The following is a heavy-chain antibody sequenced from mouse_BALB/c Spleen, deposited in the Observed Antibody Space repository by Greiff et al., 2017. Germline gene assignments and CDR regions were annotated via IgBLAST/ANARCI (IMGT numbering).Heavy chain of an antibody. CDR2: IWGDGST. D-gene: IGHD4-1*01. CDR1: GFTLTGYG. V-gene: IGHV2-6-7*01. CDR3: DREGGTGGYAMDY. J-gene: IGHJ4*01. Sequence: QVQLKESGPGLVAPSQSLSITCTVSGFTLTGYGVNWVRQPPGKGLEWLGMIWGDGSTDYNSALKYRLSISKDNSKSQVFLKMNSLQTDDTARYYCDREGGTGGYAMDYWGQGTSVTVSS.